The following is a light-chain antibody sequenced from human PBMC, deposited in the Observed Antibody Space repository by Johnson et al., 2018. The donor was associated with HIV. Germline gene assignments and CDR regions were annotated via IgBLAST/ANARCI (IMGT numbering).Light chain of an antibody. CDR1: SSNIGNNY. CDR3: GTWDSSLSAGV. J-gene: IGLJ1*01. CDR2: ENN. V-gene: IGLV1-51*02. Sequence: QPVLTQPPSVSAAPGQKVTISCSGSSSNIGNNYVSWYQQLPGTAPKLLICENNKRPSGIPDRFSGSKSGTSATLGITGLQTGDEADYYCGTWDSSLSAGVFGTGTKVTVL.